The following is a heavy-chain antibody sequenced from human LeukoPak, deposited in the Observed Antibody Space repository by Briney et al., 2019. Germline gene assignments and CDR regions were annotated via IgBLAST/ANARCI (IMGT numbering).Heavy chain of an antibody. CDR3: TTGVYYYDSSGYYRLDY. CDR2: IKSKTDGGTI. J-gene: IGHJ4*02. V-gene: IGHV3-15*07. Sequence: GGSLRLSCAASSFTFSNAWMNWVRQAPGKGLEWVGRIKSKTDGGTIDYAAPVKGRFTISRDDSKNTLYLQMNSLKTEDTAVYYCTTGVYYYDSSGYYRLDYWGQGTLVTVSS. D-gene: IGHD3-22*01. CDR1: SFTFSNAW.